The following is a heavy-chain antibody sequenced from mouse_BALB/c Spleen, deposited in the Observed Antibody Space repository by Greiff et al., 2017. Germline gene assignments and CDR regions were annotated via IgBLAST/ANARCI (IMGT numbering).Heavy chain of an antibody. D-gene: IGHD1-1*01. J-gene: IGHJ1*01. CDR2: IWAGGST. Sequence: VKLVESGPGLVAPSQSLSITCTVSGFSLTSYGVHWVRQPPGKGLEWLGVIWAGGSTNYNSALMSRLSISKDNSKSQVFLKMNSLQTDDTAMYYCARYYGSSYWNWYFDVWGAGTTVTVSS. V-gene: IGHV2-9*02. CDR1: GFSLTSYG. CDR3: ARYYGSSYWNWYFDV.